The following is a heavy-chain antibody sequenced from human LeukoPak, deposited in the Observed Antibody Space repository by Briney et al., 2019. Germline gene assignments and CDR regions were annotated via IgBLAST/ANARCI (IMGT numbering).Heavy chain of an antibody. CDR1: GYTFTGYY. CDR2: INPNSGGT. CDR3: ARDQNYYGSGSYLDY. D-gene: IGHD3-10*01. V-gene: IGHV1-2*02. J-gene: IGHJ4*02. Sequence: GASAKVSCEASGYTFTGYYMHWVRQAPGQGLEWMGWINPNSGGTNYAQKFQGRVTLTRDTSISTAYMELTRLRSDDTAVYYCARDQNYYGSGSYLDYWGQGTLVTVSS.